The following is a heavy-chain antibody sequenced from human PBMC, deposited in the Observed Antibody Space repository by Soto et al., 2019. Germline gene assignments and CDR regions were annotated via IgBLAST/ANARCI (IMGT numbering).Heavy chain of an antibody. Sequence: QVQLQESGPGLVKPSETLSLTCTVSGGSISSYYWSWIRQPPGKGLEWIGYIYYSGSTNYNPSLKSRVTISVDTSKNQFSLKLSSVTAADPAVYYCARGAPAAGLFDYWGQGTLVTVSS. V-gene: IGHV4-59*01. CDR3: ARGAPAAGLFDY. CDR1: GGSISSYY. D-gene: IGHD6-13*01. CDR2: IYYSGST. J-gene: IGHJ4*02.